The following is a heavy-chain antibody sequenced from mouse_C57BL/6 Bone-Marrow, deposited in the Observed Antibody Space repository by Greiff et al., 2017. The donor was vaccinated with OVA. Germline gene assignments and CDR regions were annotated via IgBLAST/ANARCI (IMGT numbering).Heavy chain of an antibody. CDR3: ARDYGSSYDYAMDY. V-gene: IGHV5-17*01. Sequence: EVQRVESGGGLVKPGGSLKLSCAASGFTFSDYGMHWVRQAPEKGLEWVAYISSGSSTIYYADTVKGRFTITRDNAKNTLFLQMTSLRSEDTAMYYCARDYGSSYDYAMDYWGQGTSVTVSS. J-gene: IGHJ4*01. CDR1: GFTFSDYG. CDR2: ISSGSSTI. D-gene: IGHD1-1*01.